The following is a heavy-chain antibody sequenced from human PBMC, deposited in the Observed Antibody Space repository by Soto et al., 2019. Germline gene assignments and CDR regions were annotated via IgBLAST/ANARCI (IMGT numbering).Heavy chain of an antibody. CDR1: GXTFTAYA. J-gene: IGHJ4*02. Sequence: GASVKVSCKASGXTFTAYAMHWVRQAPGQRLEWMGWINVGNGDTKYSQKFQGRVSITSDTSATTSNMELSSLRSEDTAVYHCARGAVAEPYYFDYWGQGTPVTVSS. CDR2: INVGNGDT. V-gene: IGHV1-3*01. CDR3: ARGAVAEPYYFDY. D-gene: IGHD6-19*01.